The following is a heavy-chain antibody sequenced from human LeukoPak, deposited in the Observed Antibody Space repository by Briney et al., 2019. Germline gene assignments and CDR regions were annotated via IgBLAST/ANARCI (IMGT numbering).Heavy chain of an antibody. Sequence: SQTLSLTCAISGDSVSSSNAAWNWIRQSPPRGLEWLGRTYYRSKWYNNYAVSLKSRITINPDTSKNQFSLHLNSVTPEDTAVYYCARTVTKPEGYYMDVWGKGSTVTVSS. D-gene: IGHD4-17*01. J-gene: IGHJ6*03. CDR3: ARTVTKPEGYYMDV. CDR2: TYYRSKWYN. V-gene: IGHV6-1*01. CDR1: GDSVSSSNAA.